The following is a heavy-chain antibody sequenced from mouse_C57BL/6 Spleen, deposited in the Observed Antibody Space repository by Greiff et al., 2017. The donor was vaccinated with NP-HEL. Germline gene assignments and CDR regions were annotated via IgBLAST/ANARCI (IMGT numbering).Heavy chain of an antibody. CDR3: ARQDGNYFDY. J-gene: IGHJ2*01. CDR2: ISSGGSYT. CDR1: GFTFSSYG. V-gene: IGHV5-6*01. Sequence: EVKLQESGGDLVKPGGSLKLSCAASGFTFSSYGMSWVRQTPDKRLEWVATISSGGSYTYYPDSVKGRFTISRDNAKNTLYLQMSSLKSEDTAMYYCARQDGNYFDYWGQGTTLTVSS.